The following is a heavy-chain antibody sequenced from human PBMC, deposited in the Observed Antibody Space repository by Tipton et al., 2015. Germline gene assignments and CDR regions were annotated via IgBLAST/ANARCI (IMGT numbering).Heavy chain of an antibody. CDR3: ARDLEHGMDV. Sequence: TLSLTCDVSGYSISSGYYWGWIRQPPGKGLEWIGSIFHRGDTNYNPSLKSRVTISLDTSKNQFSLTLKSVTAADTAVYYCARDLEHGMDVWGQGTTVTVSS. CDR1: GYSISSGYY. V-gene: IGHV4-38-2*02. J-gene: IGHJ6*02. D-gene: IGHD5-24*01. CDR2: IFHRGDT.